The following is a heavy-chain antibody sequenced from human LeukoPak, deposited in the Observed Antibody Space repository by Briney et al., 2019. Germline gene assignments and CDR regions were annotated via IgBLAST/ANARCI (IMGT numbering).Heavy chain of an antibody. CDR1: GFTFSSYG. J-gene: IGHJ4*02. D-gene: IGHD4-17*01. V-gene: IGHV3-30*18. CDR3: AKLYGDYADY. Sequence: GGSLRLSCAASGFTFSSYGMHWVRQAPGKGLEWVAVISYDGSNKYYADSVRGRFTISRDNSKNTLYLQMNSLRAEDTAVYYCAKLYGDYADYWGQGTLVTVSS. CDR2: ISYDGSNK.